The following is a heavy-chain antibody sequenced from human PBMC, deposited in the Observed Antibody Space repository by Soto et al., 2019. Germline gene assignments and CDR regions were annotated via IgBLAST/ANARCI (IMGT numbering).Heavy chain of an antibody. Sequence: ASVKVSCKASGYTFTGYYMHWVRQAPGQGLEWMGWINPNSGGTNYAQKFQGWVTMTRDTSISTAYMELSRLRSDDTAVYYCARGSYYDFWSGYLYYYYIDVWGKGTTVTVSS. V-gene: IGHV1-2*04. CDR2: INPNSGGT. CDR3: ARGSYYDFWSGYLYYYYIDV. D-gene: IGHD3-3*01. J-gene: IGHJ6*03. CDR1: GYTFTGYY.